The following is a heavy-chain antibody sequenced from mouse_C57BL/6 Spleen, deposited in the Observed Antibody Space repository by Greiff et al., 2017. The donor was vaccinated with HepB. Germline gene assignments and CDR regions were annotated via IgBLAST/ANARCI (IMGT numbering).Heavy chain of an antibody. Sequence: EVKLQESGAELVRPGASVKLSCTASGFNIKDYYMHWVKQRPEQGLEWIGRIDPEDGDTEYAPKFQGKATMTADTSSNTAYLQLSSLTSEDTAVYYCTTSSYGNYRAYWGQGTLVTVSA. D-gene: IGHD2-1*01. CDR3: TTSSYGNYRAY. CDR1: GFNIKDYY. J-gene: IGHJ3*01. CDR2: IDPEDGDT. V-gene: IGHV14-1*01.